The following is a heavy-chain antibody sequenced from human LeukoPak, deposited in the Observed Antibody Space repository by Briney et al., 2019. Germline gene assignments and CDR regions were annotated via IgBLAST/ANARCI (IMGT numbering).Heavy chain of an antibody. D-gene: IGHD1-26*01. CDR1: GFTFSSYS. J-gene: IGHJ3*02. CDR3: ARDGPELGYAFDI. V-gene: IGHV3-21*01. Sequence: GGSLRLSCAASGFTFSSYSMNWVRQAPGKGLEWVSSISSSSSYIHYADSVKGRFAISRDNAKNSLYLQMNSLRAEDTAVYYCARDGPELGYAFDIWGQGTMVTVSS. CDR2: ISSSSSYI.